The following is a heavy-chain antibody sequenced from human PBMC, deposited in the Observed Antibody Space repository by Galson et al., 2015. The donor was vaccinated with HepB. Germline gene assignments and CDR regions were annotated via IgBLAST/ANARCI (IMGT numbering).Heavy chain of an antibody. CDR2: IYHSGST. Sequence: LSLTCAVSGGSISSSNWWSWVRQPPGKGLEWIGEIYHSGSTNYNPSLKSRVTISVDKSKNQFSLKLSSVTAADTAVYYCARDRYCSSTSCYLGGGDAFDIWGQGTMVTVSS. CDR3: ARDRYCSSTSCYLGGGDAFDI. CDR1: GGSISSSNW. V-gene: IGHV4-4*02. D-gene: IGHD2-2*01. J-gene: IGHJ3*02.